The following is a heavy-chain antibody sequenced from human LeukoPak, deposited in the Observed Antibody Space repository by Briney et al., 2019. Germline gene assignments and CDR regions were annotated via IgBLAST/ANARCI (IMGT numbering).Heavy chain of an antibody. CDR1: GYSISSGYY. J-gene: IGHJ3*02. CDR2: IYHSGST. Sequence: SETLSLTCTVSGYSISSGYYWGWIRQPPGKGLEWIGSIYHSGSTYYNPSLKSRVTISVDTSKNQFSLKLSSVTAADTAVYYCATPDILTGGDAFDIWGQGTMVTVSS. D-gene: IGHD3-9*01. CDR3: ATPDILTGGDAFDI. V-gene: IGHV4-38-2*02.